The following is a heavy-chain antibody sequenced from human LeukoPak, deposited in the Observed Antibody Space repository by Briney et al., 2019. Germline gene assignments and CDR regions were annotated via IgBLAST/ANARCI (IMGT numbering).Heavy chain of an antibody. CDR3: AKDSGHWNDELVFDY. J-gene: IGHJ4*02. D-gene: IGHD1-1*01. CDR2: MRYDGSNK. V-gene: IGHV3-30*02. CDR1: GFTFSRYG. Sequence: GGSLRLSCAASGFTFSRYGMHWVRKAPGKGLEWVALMRYDGSNKYYADSVKGRFTISRDNSKNTLYLQMNSLRAEDTAVYYCAKDSGHWNDELVFDYWGQGTLATVPS.